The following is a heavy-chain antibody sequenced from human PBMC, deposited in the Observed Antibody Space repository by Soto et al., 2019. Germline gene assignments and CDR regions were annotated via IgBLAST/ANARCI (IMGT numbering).Heavy chain of an antibody. CDR1: QFTFGAYW. CDR2: INTDGSMT. CDR3: TSLSDRVDH. V-gene: IGHV3-74*01. Sequence: GGSLRLSCAASQFTFGAYWMHWVRQVPGKGLAWVSEINTDGSMTTYADSVRGRFTISRDNSKYTLYLRMNSLRAEDTAVYYCTSLSDRVDHWGQGTLVTVSS. J-gene: IGHJ4*02.